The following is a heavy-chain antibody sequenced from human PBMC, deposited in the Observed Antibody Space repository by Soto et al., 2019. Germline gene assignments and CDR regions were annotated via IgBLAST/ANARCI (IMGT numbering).Heavy chain of an antibody. CDR3: ARGVGSGSYYNQYNWFDP. V-gene: IGHV1-18*01. Sequence: ASVKVSCKASGYTFTDYGISWVRQAPGQGLEWMGWINVYNGNTKYAQKVQGRVTMTTDTSTGTAYMELRSLRSDDTAVYYCARGVGSGSYYNQYNWFDPWGQGTLVTVSS. CDR1: GYTFTDYG. J-gene: IGHJ5*02. D-gene: IGHD3-10*01. CDR2: INVYNGNT.